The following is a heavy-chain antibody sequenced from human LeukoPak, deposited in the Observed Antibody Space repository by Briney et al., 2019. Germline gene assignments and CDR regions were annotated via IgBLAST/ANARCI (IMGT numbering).Heavy chain of an antibody. CDR3: ARHRYYYGKSGVADS. CDR1: GYSLTTYW. D-gene: IGHD3-10*01. CDR2: IYAGGSDT. Sequence: GESLKISCKVSGYSLTTYWIGWVRQMPGKGLEWMGIIYAGGSDTRYSPSFQGQVTISVDKSINTAYLQWSSLKASDTAMYYCARHRYYYGKSGVADSWGQGTLVIVSS. V-gene: IGHV5-51*01. J-gene: IGHJ4*02.